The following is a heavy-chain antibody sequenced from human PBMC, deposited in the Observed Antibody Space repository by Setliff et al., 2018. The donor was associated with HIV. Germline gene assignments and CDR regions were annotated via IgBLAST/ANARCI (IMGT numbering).Heavy chain of an antibody. J-gene: IGHJ5*02. CDR2: LYYGGNT. V-gene: IGHV4-38-2*02. CDR3: ARVPWLLGASAGGDNWLDP. D-gene: IGHD1-26*01. CDR1: PYSISSGYY. Sequence: SETLSLTCSVSPYSISSGYYWGCLRQPPGKGLEWIGCLYYGGNTYYNPPLKSRVAMSIDTSKNEVSLRLKPVPAADTAIYYWARVPWLLGASAGGDNWLDPWGQGTLVTVSS.